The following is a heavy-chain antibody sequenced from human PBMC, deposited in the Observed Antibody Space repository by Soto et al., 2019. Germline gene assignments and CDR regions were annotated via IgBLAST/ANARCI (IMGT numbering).Heavy chain of an antibody. CDR2: ISAGGSNT. D-gene: IGHD6-6*01. Sequence: GGSLRLSCAASGFTFSNYWMSWVRQAPGKGLEWVSAISAGGSNTNYADSVKGRFTISSDNSKNTLYLQMNGLRADDTAVYYCAKEYSTSFDYWGQGTPVTVSS. CDR1: GFTFSNYW. CDR3: AKEYSTSFDY. V-gene: IGHV3-23*01. J-gene: IGHJ4*02.